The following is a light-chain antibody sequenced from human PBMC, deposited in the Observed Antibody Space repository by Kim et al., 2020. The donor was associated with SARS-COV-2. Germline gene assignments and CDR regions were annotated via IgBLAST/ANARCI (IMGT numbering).Light chain of an antibody. CDR1: KLGAKY. CDR3: QAWDSSTVV. V-gene: IGLV3-1*01. J-gene: IGLJ2*01. Sequence: SYELTQPPSVSVSPGQTASITCSGDKLGAKYACWYQQKPGQSPVLVIYQDNKRPSGIPERFSGSNSGNTATLTISGTQAMDEADYYCQAWDSSTVVFGGG. CDR2: QDN.